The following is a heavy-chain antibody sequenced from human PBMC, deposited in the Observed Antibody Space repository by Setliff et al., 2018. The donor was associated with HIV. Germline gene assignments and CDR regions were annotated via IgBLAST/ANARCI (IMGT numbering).Heavy chain of an antibody. CDR3: ARGPVSGYDRGWVDS. CDR1: GSSFNNYY. V-gene: IGHV4-34*01. J-gene: IGHJ4*02. CDR2: IDHSGGP. Sequence: SETLSLTCAVYGSSFNNYYWSWIRQSPGKGLEWIGEIDHSGGPNYKSSLKSRVTITIDTSKNQFSLKVTSVTAADTAIYYCARGPVSGYDRGWVDSWGQGTQVTVS. D-gene: IGHD5-12*01.